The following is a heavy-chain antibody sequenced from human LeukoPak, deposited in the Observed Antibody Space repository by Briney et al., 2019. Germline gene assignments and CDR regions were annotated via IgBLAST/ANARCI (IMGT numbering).Heavy chain of an antibody. CDR2: IKQDGSEK. J-gene: IGHJ6*04. Sequence: GGSLRLSCAASGFTSSSYWMSWVRQAPGKGLEWVANIKQDGSEKYYVDSVKGRFTISRDNAKNSLYLQMNSLRAEDTAVYYCARVPVDYYGSGSYPVYGMDVWGKGTTVTVSS. CDR1: GFTSSSYW. D-gene: IGHD3-10*01. CDR3: ARVPVDYYGSGSYPVYGMDV. V-gene: IGHV3-7*03.